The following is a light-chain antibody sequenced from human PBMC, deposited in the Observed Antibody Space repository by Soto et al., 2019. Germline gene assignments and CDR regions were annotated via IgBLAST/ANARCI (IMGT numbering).Light chain of an antibody. CDR3: QSYDISLNGFYV. CDR2: GNN. Sequence: QSVLTQPPSVSGAPGQRVTISCIGSNSNIGTGYDVHWYQQVPGTAPKLLIYGNNKRASGVPDRFSGFKSGTSASLAITGLQAEDEADYYCQSYDISLNGFYVSGNGTKVTVL. V-gene: IGLV1-40*01. CDR1: NSNIGTGYD. J-gene: IGLJ1*01.